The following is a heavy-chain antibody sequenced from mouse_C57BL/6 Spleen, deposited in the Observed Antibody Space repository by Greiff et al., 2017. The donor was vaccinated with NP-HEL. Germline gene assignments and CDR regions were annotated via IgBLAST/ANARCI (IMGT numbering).Heavy chain of an antibody. J-gene: IGHJ3*01. D-gene: IGHD2-4*01. Sequence: EVQLQQSGPELVKPGASVKMSCKASGYTFTDYNMHWVKQSHGKSLEWIGYINPNNGGTSYNQKFKGKATLTVNKSSSTAYMELRSLTSEDSAVYYCARFHYDYDVAWFAYWGQGTLVTVSA. CDR1: GYTFTDYN. CDR2: INPNNGGT. V-gene: IGHV1-22*01. CDR3: ARFHYDYDVAWFAY.